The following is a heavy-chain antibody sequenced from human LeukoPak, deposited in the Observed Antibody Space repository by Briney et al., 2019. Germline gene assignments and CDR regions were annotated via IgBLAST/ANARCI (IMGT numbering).Heavy chain of an antibody. D-gene: IGHD5-18*01. CDR2: ISAYNGNT. Sequence: ASVKVSCKASGYTFTSYGISWVRQAPGQGLEWMGWISAYNGNTNYAQKLQGRVTMTTDTFTSTAYMELRSLRSDDTAVYYCARMVDTGKSNWFDPWGQGTLVTVSS. V-gene: IGHV1-18*01. J-gene: IGHJ5*02. CDR3: ARMVDTGKSNWFDP. CDR1: GYTFTSYG.